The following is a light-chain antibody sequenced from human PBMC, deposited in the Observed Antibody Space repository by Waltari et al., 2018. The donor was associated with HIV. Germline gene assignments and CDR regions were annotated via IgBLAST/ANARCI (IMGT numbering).Light chain of an antibody. CDR3: CSYAGDNTWV. CDR2: DVS. CDR1: SSDTGGYTF. V-gene: IGLV2-23*02. Sequence: QSALTQPASVSGSPGQSITIPCTGTSSDTGGYTFVSRYRQHPGTAPTLMVYDVSKRPSGVSSRFSGSKSANTASLAISGLQAEDEADYYCCSYAGDNTWVFGGGTKVTVL. J-gene: IGLJ3*02.